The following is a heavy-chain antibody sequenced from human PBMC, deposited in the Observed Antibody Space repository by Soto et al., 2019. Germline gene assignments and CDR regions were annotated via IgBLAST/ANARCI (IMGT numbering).Heavy chain of an antibody. CDR1: GFTFSSFA. CDR2: ISFNGLSQ. D-gene: IGHD3-16*01. CDR3: ARGGRGLRGAFDV. Sequence: QEILVESGGGVVQSGTSLRLSCAASGFTFSSFAMHWVRQAPGKGLEWASVISFNGLSQFYADSVRGRVTVSRDNSKNTLYLQLDSLRPDDTAVYSCARGGRGLRGAFDVWGQGTEVSVS. V-gene: IGHV3-30*04. J-gene: IGHJ3*01.